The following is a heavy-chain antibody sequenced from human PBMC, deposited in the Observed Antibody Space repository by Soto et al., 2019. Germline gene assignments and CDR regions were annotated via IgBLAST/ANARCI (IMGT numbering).Heavy chain of an antibody. CDR3: ARVLVRGVIDY. J-gene: IGHJ4*02. Sequence: ASVKVSCKASGYTFINYYIHWVRQAPGHGLEWMAIINPTGGSTNYAQKFQGRLTMTTDTSTSTAYMELRSLRSDDTAVYYCARVLVRGVIDYWGQGTLVTVSS. CDR2: INPTGGST. V-gene: IGHV1-46*01. D-gene: IGHD3-10*01. CDR1: GYTFINYY.